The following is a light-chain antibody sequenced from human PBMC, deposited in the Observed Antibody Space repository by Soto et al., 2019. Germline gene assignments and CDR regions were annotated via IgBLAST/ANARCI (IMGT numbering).Light chain of an antibody. V-gene: IGLV2-8*01. CDR2: EVS. CDR3: SSYAGSNTVV. Sequence: QSALTQPPSASGSPGQSVTISCTGSSSDVGGYTFVSWYQQHPGKAPKVMIFEVSKRPSGVPDRFSGSKSGNTASLTVSGLQAEDEDDYYCSSYAGSNTVVFGGGTKLTVL. J-gene: IGLJ2*01. CDR1: SSDVGGYTF.